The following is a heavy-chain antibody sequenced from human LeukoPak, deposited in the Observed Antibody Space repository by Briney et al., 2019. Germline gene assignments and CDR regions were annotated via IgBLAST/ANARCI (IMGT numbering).Heavy chain of an antibody. CDR3: ARAPIYSSSWFDP. J-gene: IGHJ5*02. V-gene: IGHV4-39*07. D-gene: IGHD6-13*01. Sequence: PSETLSLTCTVSGGSINSSSYYWDWIRQPPGKGLEWIGSIYYSGNTYYNPSLKSRVTISLDTSKNQFSLKLSSVTAADTAVYSCARAPIYSSSWFDPWGQGTLVTVSS. CDR2: IYYSGNT. CDR1: GGSINSSSYY.